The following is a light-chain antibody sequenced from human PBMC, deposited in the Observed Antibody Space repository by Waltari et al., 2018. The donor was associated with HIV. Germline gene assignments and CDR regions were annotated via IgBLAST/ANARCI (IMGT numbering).Light chain of an antibody. CDR3: TSYTSNATLL. CDR2: EVI. V-gene: IGLV2-14*01. Sequence: HSALTQPASVSASPGQSITISCTGTSGALDISSLISWYQQRQVKVPKVIIYEVISQPAGVSTRFSGSKAGNTASLTISGLQAEDEADYYCTSYTSNATLLFGGGTKVTVL. CDR1: SGALDISSL. J-gene: IGLJ3*02.